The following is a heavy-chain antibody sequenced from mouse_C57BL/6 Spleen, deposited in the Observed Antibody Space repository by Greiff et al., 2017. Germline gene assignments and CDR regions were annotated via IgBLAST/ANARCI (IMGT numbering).Heavy chain of an antibody. CDR1: GYTFTSYW. Sequence: QVQLQQPGAELVKPGASVKLSCKASGYTFTSYWMQWVKQRPGQGLEWIGEIDPSDSYTNYNQKFKGKATLTVDPSSSTAYMQLSSLTSEDSAVYYCARCSYSNYPYFDYWGQGTTLTVSS. D-gene: IGHD2-5*01. V-gene: IGHV1-50*01. J-gene: IGHJ2*01. CDR3: ARCSYSNYPYFDY. CDR2: IDPSDSYT.